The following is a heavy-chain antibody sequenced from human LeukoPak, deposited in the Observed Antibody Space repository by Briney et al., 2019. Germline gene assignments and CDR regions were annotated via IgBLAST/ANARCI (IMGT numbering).Heavy chain of an antibody. CDR3: AREAVAGTGY. D-gene: IGHD6-19*01. CDR2: IYYSGST. J-gene: IGHJ4*02. Sequence: NSSETLSLTCTVSGGSISSSSYYWGWIRQPPGKGLEWIGSIYYSGSTYYNPSLKSRVTISVDTSKNQFSLKLSSVTAADTAVYYCAREAVAGTGYWGQGTLVTVSS. CDR1: GGSISSSSYY. V-gene: IGHV4-39*07.